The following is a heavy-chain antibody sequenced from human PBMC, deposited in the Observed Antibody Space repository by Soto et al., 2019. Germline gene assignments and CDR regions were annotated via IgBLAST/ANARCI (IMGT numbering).Heavy chain of an antibody. CDR3: AKDFWGSTGGY. CDR2: ISGSGGST. V-gene: IGHV3-23*01. D-gene: IGHD3-16*01. CDR1: GFTFNIYS. J-gene: IGHJ4*02. Sequence: GGSLRLSCVASGFTFNIYSMIWVRQAPGKGLEWVSAISGSGGSTYYADSVKGRFTISRDNSKNTLYPQMNSLRAEDTAVYYCAKDFWGSTGGYWGQGTLVTSPQ.